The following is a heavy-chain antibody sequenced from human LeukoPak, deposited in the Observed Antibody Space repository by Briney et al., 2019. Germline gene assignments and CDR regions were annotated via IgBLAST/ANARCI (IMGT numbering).Heavy chain of an antibody. CDR1: GYTFTGYY. D-gene: IGHD4-17*01. Sequence: ASVKVSCKASGYTFTGYYMHGVRQAPGQGLEWMGWINPNSGGTNYAQKFQGRVTMTRDTSISTAYMELSRLRSDDTAVYYCARANTVTTAFDYWGQGTLVTVSS. CDR2: INPNSGGT. J-gene: IGHJ4*02. CDR3: ARANTVTTAFDY. V-gene: IGHV1-2*02.